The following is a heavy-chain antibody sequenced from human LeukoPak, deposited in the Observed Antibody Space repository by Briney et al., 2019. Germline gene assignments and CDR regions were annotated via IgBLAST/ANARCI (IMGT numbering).Heavy chain of an antibody. V-gene: IGHV1-69*05. CDR2: IISIFGTA. Sequence: ASVKVSCKASGGTFSSYAISWVRQAPGQGLELMGGIISIFGTANYSQKFQGRVRITTDESTTTAYMELNSMRPKDADVDYYYRGSTGSAYDYYSRHGGRKPTTLSVSS. D-gene: IGHD1-26*01. J-gene: IGHJ6*03. CDR3: YRGSTGSAYDYYSRHG. CDR1: GGTFSSYA.